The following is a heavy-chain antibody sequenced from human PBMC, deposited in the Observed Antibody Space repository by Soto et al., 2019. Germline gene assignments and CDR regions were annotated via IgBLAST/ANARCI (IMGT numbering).Heavy chain of an antibody. V-gene: IGHV3-53*01. J-gene: IGHJ6*03. D-gene: IGHD2-2*01. CDR3: ARELAMSSYYYYYMDV. CDR2: ICSGGST. CDR1: GFTVSSNY. Sequence: GGSLRLSCAASGFTVSSNYMSWVRQAPGKGLEWVSVICSGGSTSYAASVKGRFTSSSENSMNTLYLRLNSLRAEDTAVYYCARELAMSSYYYYYMDVWGKGTTVTVSS.